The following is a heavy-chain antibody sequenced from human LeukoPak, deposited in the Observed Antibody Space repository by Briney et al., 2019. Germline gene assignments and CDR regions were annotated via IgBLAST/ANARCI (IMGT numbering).Heavy chain of an antibody. CDR2: IYYSANT. V-gene: IGHV4-59*11. Sequence: PSETLSLTCTVSGGSITSHYWNWIRQSPEKGLEWIGYIYYSANTNYNPSLKSRVTILVDTPKNHFSLRLSSVTAADTAVYYCARVRFRGSDYWGQGTLVTVSS. D-gene: IGHD3-3*01. CDR3: ARVRFRGSDY. CDR1: GGSITSHY. J-gene: IGHJ4*02.